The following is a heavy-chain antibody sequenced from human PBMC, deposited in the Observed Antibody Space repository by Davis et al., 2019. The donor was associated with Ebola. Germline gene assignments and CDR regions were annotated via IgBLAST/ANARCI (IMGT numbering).Heavy chain of an antibody. CDR3: ARHYSTSSVWFDS. V-gene: IGHV5-10-1*01. CDR1: GYDFTTYW. Sequence: GESLKISCKGSGYDFTTYWIAWVRQMPGKGLEWMGRIDPSDSYINYSPSFQDHVAISSDKSIRTVYLQWNSLKASDTAIYYCARHYSTSSVWFDSWGQGTLVTVSS. CDR2: IDPSDSYI. D-gene: IGHD2/OR15-2a*01. J-gene: IGHJ5*01.